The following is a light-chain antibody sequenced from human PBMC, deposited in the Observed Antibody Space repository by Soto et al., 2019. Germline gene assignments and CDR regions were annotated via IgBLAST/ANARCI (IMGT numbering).Light chain of an antibody. CDR1: QSISSW. Sequence: DLQMTQSPSTLSASVGDRVTITCRASQSISSWLAWYQQKPGKAPKLLIYKASSLESGVPSRFSGSGSGTEFTLTISSLQPDDFATYYCQQYHTLYTFGLGTKLEIK. V-gene: IGKV1-5*03. CDR2: KAS. J-gene: IGKJ2*01. CDR3: QQYHTLYT.